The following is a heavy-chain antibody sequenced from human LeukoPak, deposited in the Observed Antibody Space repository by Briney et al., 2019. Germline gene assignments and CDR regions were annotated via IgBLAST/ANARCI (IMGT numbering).Heavy chain of an antibody. CDR1: GFSFSSYS. J-gene: IGHJ4*02. V-gene: IGHV3-21*01. D-gene: IGHD5-18*01. Sequence: GGSLRLSCAASGFSFSSYSMNWIRQAPGKGLEWVSSISSSSSYIYYADSVKGRFTISRDNAKTSLYLQMNSLRAEDTAVYYCARDLSGIAGYTYGRGIDYWGQGTLVTVSS. CDR3: ARDLSGIAGYTYGRGIDY. CDR2: ISSSSSYI.